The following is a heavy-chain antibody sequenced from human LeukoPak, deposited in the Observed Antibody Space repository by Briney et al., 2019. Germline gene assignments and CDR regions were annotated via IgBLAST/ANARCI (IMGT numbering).Heavy chain of an antibody. J-gene: IGHJ4*02. V-gene: IGHV4-39*07. Sequence: PSETLSLTCTVSGGSIRSSGYYWSWIRQPPGKGLEWIGSIYHSGSTYYNPSLKSRVTISVDTSKNQFSLKLSSVTAADTAVYYCASTPLAVRCLKDWGQGTLVTVSS. CDR1: GGSIRSSGYY. CDR3: ASTPLAVRCLKD. D-gene: IGHD4-17*01. CDR2: IYHSGST.